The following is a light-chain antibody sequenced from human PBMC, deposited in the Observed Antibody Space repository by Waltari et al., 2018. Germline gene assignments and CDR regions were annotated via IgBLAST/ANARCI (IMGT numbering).Light chain of an antibody. CDR1: QSVRNY. CDR3: QQTYTVPRS. Sequence: DIQMTQSPPSLSASVGDKGTMTCRASQSVRNYMIWFQQKPGEAPKLLIHAASSLGFGVPSRFSGSGSETDFTLTIAGLQREDVGTYYCQQTYTVPRSFGQGTKVE. J-gene: IGKJ2*01. CDR2: AAS. V-gene: IGKV1-39*01.